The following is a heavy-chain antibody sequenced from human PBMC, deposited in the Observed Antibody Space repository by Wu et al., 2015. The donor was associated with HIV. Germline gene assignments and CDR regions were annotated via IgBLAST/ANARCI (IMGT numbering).Heavy chain of an antibody. CDR3: ARDLTYYYDSSGYYLIT. Sequence: QVQLVQSGAEVKKPGSSVKVSCKASGGTFSSYAISWVRQAPGQGLEWMGRIIPIFGTANYAQKFQGRVTITADESTSTAYMELSSLRSEDTAVYYCARDLTYYYDSSGYYLITWGQGTLVTVSS. D-gene: IGHD3-22*01. V-gene: IGHV1-69*13. J-gene: IGHJ4*02. CDR2: IIPIFGTA. CDR1: GGTFSSYA.